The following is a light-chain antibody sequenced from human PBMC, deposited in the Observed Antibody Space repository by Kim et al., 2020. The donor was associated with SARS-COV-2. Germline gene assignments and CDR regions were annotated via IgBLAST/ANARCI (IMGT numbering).Light chain of an antibody. J-gene: IGLJ3*02. V-gene: IGLV2-14*03. CDR1: SSDVGGYNH. Sequence: PGQSITISCTGTSSDVGGYNHVSWYQQQPSKAPKLMIYDVSNRPSGVSNRFSGSKSGNTASLTISGLQAEDETDYYCSSYTSSSTVFGGGTQLTVL. CDR2: DVS. CDR3: SSYTSSSTV.